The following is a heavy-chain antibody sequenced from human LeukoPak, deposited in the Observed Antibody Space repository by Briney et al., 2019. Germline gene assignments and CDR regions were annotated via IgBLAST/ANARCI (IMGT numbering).Heavy chain of an antibody. CDR2: TVGGGDGT. CDR3: AKRDYESYYYGMDA. V-gene: IGHV3-23*01. CDR1: GFTFSSTS. D-gene: IGHD3-16*01. Sequence: GGSLRLSCAASGFTFSSTSMSWVRQAPGKGLEWVAVTVGGGDGTYYADSVKGRFTISRDNSKNTLSLQMNSLRPEDTAVYYCAKRDYESYYYGMDAWGQGTTVTVSS. J-gene: IGHJ6*02.